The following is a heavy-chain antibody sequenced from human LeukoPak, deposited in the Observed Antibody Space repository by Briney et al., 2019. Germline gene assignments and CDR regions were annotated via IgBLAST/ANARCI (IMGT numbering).Heavy chain of an antibody. Sequence: SETLSLTCTVSGGSISSYYWSWIRQPPGKGLEWIGYIYYSGSTNYNPSLKSRVTISVDTSKNQFSLKLSSVTAADTAVYYCARWSPTEIYFDYRGQGTLVTVSS. CDR2: IYYSGST. CDR3: ARWSPTEIYFDY. V-gene: IGHV4-59*01. J-gene: IGHJ4*02. CDR1: GGSISSYY. D-gene: IGHD3-3*01.